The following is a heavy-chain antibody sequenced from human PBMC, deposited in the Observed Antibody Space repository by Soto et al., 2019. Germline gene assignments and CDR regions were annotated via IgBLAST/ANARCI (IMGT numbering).Heavy chain of an antibody. D-gene: IGHD1-1*01. CDR1: GFSFSTYV. V-gene: IGHV3-23*01. CDR3: AKWNGYGDY. J-gene: IGHJ4*02. Sequence: EVQLLESGGGLVQPGGSLRLSCAVSGFSFSTYVVTWVRQAPGKGLEWVSGVSGGSGVTHYADSVNGRFTITGDNSKNTVYRHMNSLRVEDTAVYYCAKWNGYGDYWGQGTLATVSS. CDR2: VSGGSGVT.